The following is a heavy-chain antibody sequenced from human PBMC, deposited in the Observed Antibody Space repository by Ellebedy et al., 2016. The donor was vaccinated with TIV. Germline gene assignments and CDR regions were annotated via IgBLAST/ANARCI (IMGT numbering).Heavy chain of an antibody. J-gene: IGHJ4*02. Sequence: PGGSLRPSCAVSGLTSSSYSMSWVRQPPGNGPEWVSSISAIGDTAHYSDSVKGRFTISRDNSRDTFYLEMNSLTADDTAIYYCAKTVRVTGYYDSWGQGAPVTVSS. CDR3: AKTVRVTGYYDS. CDR1: GLTSSSYS. V-gene: IGHV3-23*01. CDR2: ISAIGDTA. D-gene: IGHD3-9*01.